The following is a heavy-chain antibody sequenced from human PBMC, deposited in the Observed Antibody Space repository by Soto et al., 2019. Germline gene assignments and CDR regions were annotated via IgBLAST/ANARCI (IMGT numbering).Heavy chain of an antibody. V-gene: IGHV3-30*18. J-gene: IGHJ4*02. CDR3: ANIGNAPRWFGELFPDY. D-gene: IGHD3-10*01. Sequence: GGSLRLSCAASGFTFSSYGMHWVRQAPGKGLEWVAVITYDGSNKYYADSVKGRFTISRDNSKNTLYLQMNGLRAEDTAVYYCANIGNAPRWFGELFPDYWGQGTLVTVSS. CDR1: GFTFSSYG. CDR2: ITYDGSNK.